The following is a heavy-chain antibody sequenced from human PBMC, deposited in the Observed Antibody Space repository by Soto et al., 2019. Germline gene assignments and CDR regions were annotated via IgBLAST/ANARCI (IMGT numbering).Heavy chain of an antibody. CDR1: GGSISSGGYY. Sequence: SETLSLTCTVSGGSISSGGYYWSWIRQHPGKGLEWIGYIYYSGSTYYNPSLKSRVTISVDTSKNQFSLKLSSVRADDTAVYYCVQKRPGSNPFDYWGQGTLVTVSS. CDR3: VQKRPGSNPFDY. J-gene: IGHJ4*02. D-gene: IGHD6-13*01. CDR2: IYYSGST. V-gene: IGHV4-31*03.